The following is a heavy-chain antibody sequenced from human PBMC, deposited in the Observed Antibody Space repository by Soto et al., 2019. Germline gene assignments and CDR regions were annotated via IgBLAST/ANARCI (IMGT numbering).Heavy chain of an antibody. D-gene: IGHD2-21*02. J-gene: IGHJ4*01. V-gene: IGHV4-34*09. CDR2: INHSGST. CDR3: ARMDCVGDRYHRLQFDD. CDR1: GGSFSGYY. Sequence: TLSLTCAVYGGSFSGYYWSWIRQPPGKGLEWIGEINHSGSTNYNPSLKSRVTISVDTSKKQFSLKLSYVTAADTAVHYCARMDCVGDRYHRLQFDDWGHGSLVTVSA.